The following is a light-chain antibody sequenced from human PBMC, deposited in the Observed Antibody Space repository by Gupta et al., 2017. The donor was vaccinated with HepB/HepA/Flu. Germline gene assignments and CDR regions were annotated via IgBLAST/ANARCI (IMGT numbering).Light chain of an antibody. CDR3: SSYTSSSTRV. Sequence: QSALTQPASVSGSPGQSITISCTGTSSEVGGYNYVSWYQQHPGKAPKLRIYDVSNRPSGVSNRSSGSKSGNTASLTISGLQAEDEAYYDCSSYTSSSTRVFGGGTKLTVL. V-gene: IGLV2-14*03. CDR1: SSEVGGYNY. CDR2: DVS. J-gene: IGLJ3*02.